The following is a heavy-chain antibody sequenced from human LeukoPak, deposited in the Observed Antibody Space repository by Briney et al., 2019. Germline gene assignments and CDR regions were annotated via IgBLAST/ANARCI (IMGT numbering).Heavy chain of an antibody. D-gene: IGHD5-12*01. V-gene: IGHV3-66*01. CDR3: ARDRSGYEYLDL. CDR2: AYSGGNT. J-gene: IGHJ4*02. CDR1: GFTFSNAWMNW. Sequence: GGSLRLSCAASGFTFSNAWMNWMGWVRQAPGKGLEWVSIAYSGGNTFYADSVKGRFIIFRDSSNTLYLQMNSLRVEDTAVYYCARDRSGYEYLDLWGQGTLVTVSS.